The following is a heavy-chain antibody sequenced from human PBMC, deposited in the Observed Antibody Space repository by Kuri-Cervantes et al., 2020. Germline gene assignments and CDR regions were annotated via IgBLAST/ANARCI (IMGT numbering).Heavy chain of an antibody. V-gene: IGHV1-3*02. CDR3: ARGIVSGSYGEFDP. D-gene: IGHD1-26*01. CDR1: GYTFTSYA. J-gene: IGHJ5*02. Sequence: ASVKVSCKASGYTFTSYAMHWVRQAPGQRPEWMGWSNAGNGNTKYSQEFQGRVTITRDTSASTAYMELSSLRSEAMAVYYCARGIVSGSYGEFDPWGQGTLVTVSS. CDR2: SNAGNGNT.